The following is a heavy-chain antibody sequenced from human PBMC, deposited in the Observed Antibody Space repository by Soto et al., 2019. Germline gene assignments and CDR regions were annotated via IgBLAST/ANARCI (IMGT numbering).Heavy chain of an antibody. D-gene: IGHD3-10*01. J-gene: IGHJ6*02. CDR2: IIPIFGTA. CDR1: GGTFSSYA. CDR3: ARFGSGAARYYYYGMDV. Sequence: ASVKVSCKASGGTFSSYAISWVRQAPGQGLEWMGGIIPIFGTANYAQKFQGRVTITADESTSTAYMELSSLRSEDTAVYYCARFGSGAARYYYYGMDVWGQGXTVTVSS. V-gene: IGHV1-69*13.